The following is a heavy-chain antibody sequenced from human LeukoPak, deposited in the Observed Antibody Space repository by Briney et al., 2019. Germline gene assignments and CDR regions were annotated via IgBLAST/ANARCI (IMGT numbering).Heavy chain of an antibody. Sequence: PGGSLRLSCAASGFTFSSYWMSWVRQAPGKGLEWVANIKQDGSEKYYVDSVKGRFTISRDNAKNSLYLQMNSLRAEDTAVYYCARGVKWTDFYCSGGSCYPYYWGPGTLVTVSS. J-gene: IGHJ4*02. CDR1: GFTFSSYW. CDR2: IKQDGSEK. D-gene: IGHD2-15*01. V-gene: IGHV3-7*01. CDR3: ARGVKWTDFYCSGGSCYPYY.